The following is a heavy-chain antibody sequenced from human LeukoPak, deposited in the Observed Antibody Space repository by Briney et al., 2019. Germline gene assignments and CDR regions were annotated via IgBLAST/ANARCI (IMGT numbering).Heavy chain of an antibody. D-gene: IGHD3-22*01. CDR3: ARVGRHALDSSGYYPTSDAFDI. Sequence: SETLSLTCTASGGSISSYYWSWIRQPPGKGLEWMGYIYYSGRNNYNTSLKRGATISVETSKKQFSLKLSSVTAAAPAVYYAARVGRHALDSSGYYPTSDAFDIWGEGTTVTVSS. J-gene: IGHJ3*02. V-gene: IGHV4-59*01. CDR2: IYYSGRN. CDR1: GGSISSYY.